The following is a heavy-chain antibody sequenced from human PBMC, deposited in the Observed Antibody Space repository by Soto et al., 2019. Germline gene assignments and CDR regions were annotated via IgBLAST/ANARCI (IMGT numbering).Heavy chain of an antibody. CDR2: IIPIFGTA. V-gene: IGHV1-69*01. CDR1: GGTFSSYA. Sequence: QVQLVQSGAEVKKPGSSVKVSCKASGGTFSSYAISWVRQAPGQGLEWMGGIIPIFGTANYAQPFQGRVTITADESTSRAYMELSSMISEYTAMYYCARGRTKRYFQHWGQGTLVTVSS. J-gene: IGHJ1*01. CDR3: ARGRTKRYFQH.